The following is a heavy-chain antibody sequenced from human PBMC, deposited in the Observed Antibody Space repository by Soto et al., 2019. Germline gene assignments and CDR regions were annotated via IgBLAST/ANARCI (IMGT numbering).Heavy chain of an antibody. Sequence: ASVKVSCKVSGYTLTELSMHWVRQAPGKGLEWMGGFDPEDGETIYAQKFQGRVTMTEDTSTDTAYMELSSLRSEDTAVYYCATQLAVAGTLDYWGQGTLVTVSS. D-gene: IGHD6-19*01. J-gene: IGHJ4*02. CDR1: GYTLTELS. CDR3: ATQLAVAGTLDY. CDR2: FDPEDGET. V-gene: IGHV1-24*01.